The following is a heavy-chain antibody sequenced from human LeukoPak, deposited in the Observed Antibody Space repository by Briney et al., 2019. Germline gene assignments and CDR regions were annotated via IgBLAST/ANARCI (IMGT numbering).Heavy chain of an antibody. Sequence: GGSLRLSCAASGFSIRTYWMSWVRQAPGKGLEWVANIKQDGSEKNNVDSVKGRFTISRDNAKNSLYLQMNSLRAEDTALYYCARDPYSGGYGAYYYYYMDVWGKGTTVTVSS. J-gene: IGHJ6*03. CDR3: ARDPYSGGYGAYYYYYMDV. CDR2: IKQDGSEK. V-gene: IGHV3-7*01. D-gene: IGHD6-19*01. CDR1: GFSIRTYW.